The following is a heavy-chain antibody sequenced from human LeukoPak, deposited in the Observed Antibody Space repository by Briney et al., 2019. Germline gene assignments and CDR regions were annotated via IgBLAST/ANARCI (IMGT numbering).Heavy chain of an antibody. Sequence: ASVKVSCKASGYTFTVYYMYWVRQAPGRGLEWMGRINPNSGDTDYAQNFQGRVTMTRDTSISTAYMELTNLRSDDTAVYYCARGYCSGGTCYLVENWFDPWGQGTLVTVSS. V-gene: IGHV1-2*06. D-gene: IGHD2-15*01. CDR2: INPNSGDT. CDR1: GYTFTVYY. J-gene: IGHJ5*02. CDR3: ARGYCSGGTCYLVENWFDP.